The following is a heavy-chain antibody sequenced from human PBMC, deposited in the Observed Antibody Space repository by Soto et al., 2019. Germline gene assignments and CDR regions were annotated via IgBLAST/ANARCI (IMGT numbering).Heavy chain of an antibody. D-gene: IGHD2-21*02. CDR3: AKDNEGGDYVLSFFDY. J-gene: IGHJ4*02. CDR1: GFTFSSYG. CDR2: ISYDGSNK. Sequence: GGSLRLSCAASGFTFSSYGMHWVRQAPGKGLEWVAVISYDGSNKYYADSVKGRFTISRDNSKNTLYLQMNSLRAEDTAVYYCAKDNEGGDYVLSFFDYWGQGTLVTVSS. V-gene: IGHV3-30*18.